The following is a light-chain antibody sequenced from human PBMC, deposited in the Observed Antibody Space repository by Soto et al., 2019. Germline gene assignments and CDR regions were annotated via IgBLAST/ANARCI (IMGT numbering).Light chain of an antibody. CDR3: QNYNSAPVT. Sequence: DIQMTQSPPSLSASVGDRVTITCRASQDISNYLAWYQQKPGKVPKLLIYIASTLQSGVPSRFSGSGSGTDFSLTISSLQPDDVATYYCQNYNSAPVTFGQRTRLEIK. CDR2: IAS. V-gene: IGKV1-27*01. CDR1: QDISNY. J-gene: IGKJ5*01.